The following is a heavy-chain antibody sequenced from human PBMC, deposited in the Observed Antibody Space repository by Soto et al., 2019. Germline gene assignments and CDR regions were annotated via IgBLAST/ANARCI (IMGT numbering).Heavy chain of an antibody. CDR3: ARASIRLSDAFDI. J-gene: IGHJ3*02. CDR2: IYYSGST. V-gene: IGHV4-59*01. CDR1: GGSISSYY. Sequence: LSLTCTVSGGSISSYYWSWIRQPPGKGLEWIGYIYYSGSTNYNPSLKSRVTISVDTSKNQFSLKLSSVSAADTAVYYCARASIRLSDAFDIWGQGTMVTVSS. D-gene: IGHD3-10*01.